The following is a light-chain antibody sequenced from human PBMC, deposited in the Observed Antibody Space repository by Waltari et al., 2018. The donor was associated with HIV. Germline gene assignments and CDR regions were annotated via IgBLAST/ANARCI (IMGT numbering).Light chain of an antibody. J-gene: IGLJ3*02. CDR3: QSYDNSLSAWV. CDR1: RSNLRLGSD. V-gene: IGLV1-40*01. Sequence: QSVLTQPPSVSGAPGQRVTISCTGSRSNLRLGSDLLLYQQLPGTAPKLLVYDNINRPSGVPDRFSGSKSGISASLAITGLQAEDEANYYCQSYDNSLSAWVFGGGTKVTVL. CDR2: DNI.